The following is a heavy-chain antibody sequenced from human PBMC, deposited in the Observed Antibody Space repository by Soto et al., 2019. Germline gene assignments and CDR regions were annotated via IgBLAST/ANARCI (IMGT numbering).Heavy chain of an antibody. CDR3: ARDTNYYDSSGYPRSFQH. CDR1: GGTFSSYA. V-gene: IGHV1-69*13. CDR2: IIPIFGTA. Sequence: ASVKVSCKASGGTFSSYAISWVRQAPGQGLEWMGGIIPIFGTANYAQKFQGRVTITADESTSTAYMELSSLRSEDTAVYYCARDTNYYDSSGYPRSFQHWGQGTLVTVSS. D-gene: IGHD3-22*01. J-gene: IGHJ1*01.